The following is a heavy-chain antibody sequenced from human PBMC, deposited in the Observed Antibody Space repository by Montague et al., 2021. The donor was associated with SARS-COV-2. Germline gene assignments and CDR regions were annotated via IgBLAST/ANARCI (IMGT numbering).Heavy chain of an antibody. CDR1: GGSISSPDYY. V-gene: IGHV4-39*01. CDR3: AGQLPSYCSTNKCYPYYFDV. Sequence: SETLSLTCTVSGGSISSPDYYWGWIRQSPGQGLEWIGSISYAGRTYYNPSRRSRVSFSMDKSQNHFSLSLDSVTAADTAVYFCAGQLPSYCSTNKCYPYYFDVWGQGALVTVSS. CDR2: ISYAGRT. J-gene: IGHJ4*02. D-gene: IGHD2-2*01.